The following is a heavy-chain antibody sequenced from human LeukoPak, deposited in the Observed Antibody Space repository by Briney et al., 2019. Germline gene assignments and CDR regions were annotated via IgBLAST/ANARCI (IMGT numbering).Heavy chain of an antibody. V-gene: IGHV1-8*01. CDR2: MNPNSGNT. D-gene: IGHD4-11*01. J-gene: IGHJ4*02. Sequence: ASVKVSFKASGYSFTNYDINRIRKAPGQGLEGMGWMNPNSGNTGYAQKFQGRVTMTRNTSISTAYMELSSLRYEDTAVYYCATDYTDYSLDYWGQGTLVTVSS. CDR1: GYSFTNYD. CDR3: ATDYTDYSLDY.